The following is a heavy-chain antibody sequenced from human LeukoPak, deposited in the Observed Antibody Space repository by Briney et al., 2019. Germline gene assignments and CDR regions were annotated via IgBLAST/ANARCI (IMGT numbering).Heavy chain of an antibody. J-gene: IGHJ1*01. CDR1: GFTFSSYG. CDR2: ISYDGSNK. V-gene: IGHV3-30*18. D-gene: IGHD1-26*01. Sequence: GGSLRLSCAASGFTFSSYGMHWVRQAPGKGLEWVAVISYDGSNKYYADSVKGRFTISRDNSKNTLYLQMNSLRAEDTAVYYCAKGVGPFGHWGQGTLVTVSS. CDR3: AKGVGPFGH.